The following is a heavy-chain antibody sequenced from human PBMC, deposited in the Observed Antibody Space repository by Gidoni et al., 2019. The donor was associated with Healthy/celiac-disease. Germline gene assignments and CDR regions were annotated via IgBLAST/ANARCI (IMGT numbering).Heavy chain of an antibody. CDR2: IKSKTDGGTT. J-gene: IGHJ3*02. D-gene: IGHD3-10*01. V-gene: IGHV3-15*01. CDR3: TTDRGGRPMVNAFDI. CDR1: GFTFSNAW. Sequence: EVQLVESGGGLVKPGGSLRLSCAASGFTFSNAWMSWVRQAPGKGLEWVGRIKSKTDGGTTDYAAPVKGRFTISRDDSKNTLYLQMNSLKTEDTAVYYCTTDRGGRPMVNAFDIWGQGTMVTVSS.